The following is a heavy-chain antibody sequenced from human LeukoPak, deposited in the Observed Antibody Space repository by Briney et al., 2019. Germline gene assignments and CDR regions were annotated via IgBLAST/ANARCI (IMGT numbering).Heavy chain of an antibody. D-gene: IGHD3-10*01. V-gene: IGHV4-59*01. Sequence: PSETLSLTCTVSGGFISSYYWSWIRQPPGKGLEWIGYIYYSGSTNYNPSLKSRVTISVDTSKNQFSLKLSSVTAADTAVYYCARADYYGSGSYLQNFDYWGQGTLVTVSS. J-gene: IGHJ4*02. CDR1: GGFISSYY. CDR2: IYYSGST. CDR3: ARADYYGSGSYLQNFDY.